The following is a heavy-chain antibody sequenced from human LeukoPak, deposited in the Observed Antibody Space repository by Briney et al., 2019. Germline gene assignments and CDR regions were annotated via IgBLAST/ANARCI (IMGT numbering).Heavy chain of an antibody. V-gene: IGHV3-23*01. J-gene: IGHJ4*02. CDR3: ARGYSYGGYYFDY. D-gene: IGHD5-18*01. CDR1: GFTFSSYA. CDR2: ISGSGDST. Sequence: GGSLRLSCAASGFTFSSYAMSWVRQAPGKGLEWVSAISGSGDSTYYADSVKGRFTISRDNSKNTLYLQMNSLRAEDTAVYYCARGYSYGGYYFDYWGQGTLVTVSS.